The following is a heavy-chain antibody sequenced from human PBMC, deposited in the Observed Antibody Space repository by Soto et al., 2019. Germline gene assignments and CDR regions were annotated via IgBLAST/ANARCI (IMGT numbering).Heavy chain of an antibody. J-gene: IGHJ3*02. CDR2: IYYSASS. CDR1: GGSISSSYYY. Sequence: PSETLSLTCTVSGGSISSSYYYWIWLRPPPGKGLEWLVNIYYSASSNYNPSLQSRVTISADTSKNHFSLELSSATAAATSFYYWARDQLVYGGTARAFDIWGLGTMVTVSS. D-gene: IGHD2-21*02. V-gene: IGHV4-39*02. CDR3: ARDQLVYGGTARAFDI.